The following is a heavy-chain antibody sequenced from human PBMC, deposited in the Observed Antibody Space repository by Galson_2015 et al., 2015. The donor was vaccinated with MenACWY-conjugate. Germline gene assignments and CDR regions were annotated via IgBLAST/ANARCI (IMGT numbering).Heavy chain of an antibody. CDR3: ARGGN. V-gene: IGHV3-7*03. CDR1: GFRFSSQW. CDR2: INEDGSDK. Sequence: SLRLSCAASGFRFSSQWLSWLRQAPGKGPECVASINEDGSDKSYMDSVKGRFTISRDNAQNSLSLQMNSLSVEDTAVYYCARGGNWGHGTLVTVSS. J-gene: IGHJ4*01. D-gene: IGHD4-23*01.